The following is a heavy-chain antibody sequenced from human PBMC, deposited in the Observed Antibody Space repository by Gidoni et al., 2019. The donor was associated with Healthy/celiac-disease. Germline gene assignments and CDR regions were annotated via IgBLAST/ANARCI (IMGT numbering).Heavy chain of an antibody. CDR1: GGSISSSSYY. V-gene: IGHV4-39*01. Sequence: QLQLQESGPGLVKPSETLSLPCTVSGGSISSSSYYWGWIRQPPGKGLEWIGSIYYSGSTYYNPSLKSRVTISVDTSKNQFSLKLSSVTAADTAVYYCARQDYSSSWYPYYFDYWGQGTLVTVSS. CDR2: IYYSGST. D-gene: IGHD6-13*01. CDR3: ARQDYSSSWYPYYFDY. J-gene: IGHJ4*02.